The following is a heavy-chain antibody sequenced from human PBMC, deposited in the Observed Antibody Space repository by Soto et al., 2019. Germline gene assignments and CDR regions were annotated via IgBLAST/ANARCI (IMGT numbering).Heavy chain of an antibody. CDR1: GYTFTSYG. CDR2: ISAYNGNT. CDR3: ARHRGGHYSSGCYEFDY. D-gene: IGHD6-19*01. Sequence: GASVKVSCKASGYTFTSYGISWVRQAPGQGLEWMGWISAYNGNTNYAQKLQGRVTMTTDTSTSTAYMELRSLRSDDTAVYYCARHRGGHYSSGCYEFDYWGQGTVVTVSS. V-gene: IGHV1-18*01. J-gene: IGHJ4*02.